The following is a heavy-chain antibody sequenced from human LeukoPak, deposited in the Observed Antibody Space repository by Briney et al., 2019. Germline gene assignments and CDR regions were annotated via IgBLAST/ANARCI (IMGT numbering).Heavy chain of an antibody. CDR1: GGSISSSSYY. CDR2: IYYSGST. D-gene: IGHD3-10*01. CDR3: ARQKGFGEYYFDY. Sequence: SETLSLTCAVSGGSISSSSYYWGWIRQPPGKGLEWIGSIYYSGSTYYNPSLKSRVTISVDTSKNQFSLKLSSVTAADTAVYYCARQKGFGEYYFDYWGQGTLVTASS. J-gene: IGHJ4*02. V-gene: IGHV4-39*01.